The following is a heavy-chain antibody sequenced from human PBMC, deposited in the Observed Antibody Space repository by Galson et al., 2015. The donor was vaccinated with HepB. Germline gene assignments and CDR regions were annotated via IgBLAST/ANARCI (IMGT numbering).Heavy chain of an antibody. J-gene: IGHJ4*02. CDR2: IIPILGIA. Sequence: SVKVSCKASGGTFSSYAISWVRQAPGQGLEWMGRIIPILGIANYAQKFQGRVTITADKSTSTAYMELSSLRSEDTAVYYCARAFYYYGSGSPFDYWGQGTLVTVSS. D-gene: IGHD3-10*01. CDR3: ARAFYYYGSGSPFDY. CDR1: GGTFSSYA. V-gene: IGHV1-69*04.